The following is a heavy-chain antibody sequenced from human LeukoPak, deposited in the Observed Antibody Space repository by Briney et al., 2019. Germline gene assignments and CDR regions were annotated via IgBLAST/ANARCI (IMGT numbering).Heavy chain of an antibody. Sequence: ASVKVSCKASGYTFTGYYMHWVRQAPGQGLEWMGWINPNSGGTNYAQKFQGRVTMTRDTSISTAYMELSSLRSEDTAVYYCARDLGMGCSGGSCYAPFDYWGQGTLVTVSS. CDR1: GYTFTGYY. CDR3: ARDLGMGCSGGSCYAPFDY. D-gene: IGHD2-15*01. J-gene: IGHJ4*02. V-gene: IGHV1-2*02. CDR2: INPNSGGT.